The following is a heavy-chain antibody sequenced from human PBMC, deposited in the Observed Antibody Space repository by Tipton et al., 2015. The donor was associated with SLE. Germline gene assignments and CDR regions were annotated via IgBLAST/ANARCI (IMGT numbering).Heavy chain of an antibody. CDR3: ARPSGSSFLGGFDY. D-gene: IGHD6-13*01. CDR2: IYPGDSDT. CDR1: GYSFTSYW. J-gene: IGHJ4*02. Sequence: QLVQSGAEVKQPGESLKISCKGSGYSFTSYWIGWVRRMPGKGLEWMGIIYPGDSDTRYSPSFQGQVTISADNSSRTANLQWSSLRASATAMYYCARPSGSSFLGGFDYWGQGTLVTVSS. V-gene: IGHV5-51*03.